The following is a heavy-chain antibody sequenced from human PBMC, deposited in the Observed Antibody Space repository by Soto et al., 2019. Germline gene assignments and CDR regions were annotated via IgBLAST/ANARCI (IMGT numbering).Heavy chain of an antibody. J-gene: IGHJ4*02. CDR2: IRSKANSYAT. Sequence: GGSLRLSCAASGFTFSGSAMHWVRQASGKGLEWVGRIRSKANSYATAYAASVKGRFTISRDDSKNTAYLQMNSLKTEDTAVYYCTGDMVRGVSYWGQGTLVTVSS. CDR3: TGDMVRGVSY. CDR1: GFTFSGSA. D-gene: IGHD3-10*01. V-gene: IGHV3-73*01.